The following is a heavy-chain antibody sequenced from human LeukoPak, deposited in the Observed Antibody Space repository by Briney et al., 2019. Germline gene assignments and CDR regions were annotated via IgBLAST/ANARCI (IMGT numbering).Heavy chain of an antibody. J-gene: IGHJ3*02. CDR3: AKDYTGLDAFDI. D-gene: IGHD3-16*01. CDR2: ISGSGGST. Sequence: GGSLRLSCAASGFPFSSYAMSWVRQAPGKGLEWVSAISGSGGSTYYADSVKGRFTISRDNSKNTLYLQMNSLRAEDTAVYYCAKDYTGLDAFDIWGQGTMVTVSS. V-gene: IGHV3-23*01. CDR1: GFPFSSYA.